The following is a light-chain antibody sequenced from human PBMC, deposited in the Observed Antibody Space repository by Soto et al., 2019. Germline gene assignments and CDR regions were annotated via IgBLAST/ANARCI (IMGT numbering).Light chain of an antibody. Sequence: QSVLTQPPSVSGAPGQRISISCTGSSSNIGAGSDVHWYQQLPGTAPKLLIYGNRNRPSGVPNRFSGSKSGTSASLAISGLQAEDEADYYCSSYTSSSTYVFGTGTKLTVL. V-gene: IGLV1-40*01. CDR3: SSYTSSSTYV. CDR1: SSNIGAGSD. CDR2: GNR. J-gene: IGLJ1*01.